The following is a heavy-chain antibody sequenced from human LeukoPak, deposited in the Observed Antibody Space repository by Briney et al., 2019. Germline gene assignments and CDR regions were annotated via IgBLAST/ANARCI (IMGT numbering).Heavy chain of an antibody. V-gene: IGHV3-7*01. CDR3: SYYYGSGSEYMDV. D-gene: IGHD3-10*01. CDR1: GFTFSSCW. J-gene: IGHJ6*03. CDR2: IKQDGSEK. Sequence: GGSLRLSCAASGFTFSSCWMSWVRQAPGKGLEWVANIKQDGSEKYYVDSVKGRFTISRDNAKNSLYLQMNSLRAEDTAVYYCSYYYGSGSEYMDVWGKGTTVTVSS.